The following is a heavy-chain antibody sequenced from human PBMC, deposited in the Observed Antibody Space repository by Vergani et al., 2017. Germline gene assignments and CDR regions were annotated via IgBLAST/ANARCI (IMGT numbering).Heavy chain of an antibody. J-gene: IGHJ4*02. CDR3: ARHTTYTDS. D-gene: IGHD1-1*01. Sequence: EVELVQSGPEMRKPGESLKISCKGSEYSFGNYWIGWVRQMPGKGLEWMGIIYPADSDTRYSPSFQGQVTISADKSISTAFLQWDRLKASDTALYYCARHTTYTDSWGQGPLVTVSS. CDR1: EYSFGNYW. V-gene: IGHV5-51*01. CDR2: IYPADSDT.